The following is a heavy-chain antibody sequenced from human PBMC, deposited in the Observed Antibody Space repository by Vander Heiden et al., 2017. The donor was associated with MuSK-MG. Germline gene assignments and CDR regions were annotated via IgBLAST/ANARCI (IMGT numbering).Heavy chain of an antibody. Sequence: EVQLVESGGGLGQPGGSLRLSCPASGFTFRSDSMNWVRQAPGTGLEWVSYITSSSSTIYYADSVKGRVTISRDNAKNSLYLQMNSLRAEDTAVYYCARPRYCSGGSCYFDYWGQGTLVTVSS. D-gene: IGHD2-15*01. CDR2: ITSSSSTI. V-gene: IGHV3-48*01. CDR1: GFTFRSDS. CDR3: ARPRYCSGGSCYFDY. J-gene: IGHJ4*02.